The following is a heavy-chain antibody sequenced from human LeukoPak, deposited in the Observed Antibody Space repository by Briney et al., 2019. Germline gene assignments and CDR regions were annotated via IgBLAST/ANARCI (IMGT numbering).Heavy chain of an antibody. V-gene: IGHV3-48*03. CDR2: ISRSGDTI. J-gene: IGHJ4*02. CDR1: GFTFSRYG. D-gene: IGHD3-10*01. CDR3: ARDYASDY. Sequence: AGGSLRLSCAASGFTFSRYGMNWVRQAPGKGLEWVSYISRSGDTIYFADSVKGRFTSSRDNAKNSLYLQMSSLRAEDTAVYYCARDYASDYWGQGTLVTVSS.